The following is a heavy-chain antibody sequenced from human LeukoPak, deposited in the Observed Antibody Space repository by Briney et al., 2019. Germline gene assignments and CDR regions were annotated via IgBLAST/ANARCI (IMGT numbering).Heavy chain of an antibody. V-gene: IGHV1-2*02. CDR3: ARDCSGWYYNWFDP. CDR2: INPNSGGT. CDR1: GYTFTGYY. D-gene: IGHD6-19*01. Sequence: ASVKVSCKASGYTFTGYYMHWVRQAPGQGLEWMGWINPNSGGTNYAQTFQGRVTMTRDTSISTAYMELSRLRSDDTAVYYCARDCSGWYYNWFDPWGQGTLVTVSS. J-gene: IGHJ5*02.